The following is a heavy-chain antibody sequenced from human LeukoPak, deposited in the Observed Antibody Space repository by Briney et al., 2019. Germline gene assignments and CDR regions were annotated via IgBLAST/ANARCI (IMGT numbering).Heavy chain of an antibody. CDR1: GYTFTSYG. J-gene: IGHJ5*02. Sequence: GASVKVSCKASGYTFTSYGISWVRQAPGQGLEWMGWISAYNGNTNYEQKLQGRVTMTTDTSTRPANMEMRRLRSDDTAVYYCARIMDIVGQSWGQGTLVTVSS. CDR2: ISAYNGNT. V-gene: IGHV1-18*01. CDR3: ARIMDIVGQS. D-gene: IGHD2-2*03.